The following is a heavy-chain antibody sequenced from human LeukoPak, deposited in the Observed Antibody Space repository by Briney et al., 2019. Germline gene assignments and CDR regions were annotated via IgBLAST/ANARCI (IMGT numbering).Heavy chain of an antibody. J-gene: IGHJ6*03. D-gene: IGHD4-11*01. V-gene: IGHV1-69*05. CDR2: IIPIFATA. CDR3: ARGLGESPDYSLYYYYYYMDV. Sequence: ASVKVSCKASGGTFSRYAISWVRQGPGQGLEWMGGIIPIFATANYAQKFQGRVTITTDESTSTAYMELSSLRSEDTAVYYCARGLGESPDYSLYYYYYYMDVWGKGTTVTVSS. CDR1: GGTFSRYA.